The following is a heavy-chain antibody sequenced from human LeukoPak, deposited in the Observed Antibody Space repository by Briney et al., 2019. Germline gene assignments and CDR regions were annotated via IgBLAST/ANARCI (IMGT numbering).Heavy chain of an antibody. Sequence: GGSLRLSCAASGFTFSSYWMSWVRQAPGKGLEWVANINQDGSEKYYVDSVKGRFTISRDNAKNSLYLQMNSLRAEDTAVYYCGRDNDRSRGWARGYYGIDVWGQGTTGTVSS. D-gene: IGHD6-19*01. CDR3: GRDNDRSRGWARGYYGIDV. V-gene: IGHV3-7*01. CDR2: INQDGSEK. J-gene: IGHJ6*02. CDR1: GFTFSSYW.